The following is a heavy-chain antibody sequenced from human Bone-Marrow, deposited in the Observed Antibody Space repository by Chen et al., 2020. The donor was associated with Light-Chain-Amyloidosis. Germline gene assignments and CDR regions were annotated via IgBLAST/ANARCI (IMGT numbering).Heavy chain of an antibody. V-gene: IGHV3-23*01. CDR1: GFNFSSFG. CDR3: TRKGGYFDF. J-gene: IGHJ4*02. D-gene: IGHD3-10*01. Sequence: VQLLKSGGGLLQPVGSLRLSSSTSGFNFSSFGMSWVRQAPGKGLEWVSTVSGSTVSTYYAGAVKGRFIISRDNSKSTLYLQMNSLRAGDTAVYFSTRKGGYFDFWGQGSLVTVSS. CDR2: VSGSTVST.